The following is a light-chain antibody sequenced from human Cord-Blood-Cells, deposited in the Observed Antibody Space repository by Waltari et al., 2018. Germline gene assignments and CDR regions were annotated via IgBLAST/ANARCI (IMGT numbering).Light chain of an antibody. CDR3: CSYAGSSRV. V-gene: IGLV2-23*01. J-gene: IGLJ1*01. CDR2: EGS. CDR1: SSDVGIYNL. Sequence: QSALTQPASVSGSPGQSITISCTGTSSDVGIYNLVSWYQQHPGKAPKLMIYEGSKRPSGVSNRFSGSKSGNTASLTISGLQAEDEADYYCCSYAGSSRVFGTGTKVTVL.